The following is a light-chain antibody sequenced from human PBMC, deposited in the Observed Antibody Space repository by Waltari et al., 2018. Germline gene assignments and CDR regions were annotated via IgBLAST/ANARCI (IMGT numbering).Light chain of an antibody. CDR2: GKN. CDR1: SLRSYY. V-gene: IGLV3-19*01. Sequence: SSELTQDPAVSVALGQTVRITCQGDSLRSYYASWDQQKPGQAPVLVIYGKNNRPSGIPELVSGSSSGNPASLTITGAQAEDEADYYCNSRDSSGNHVVFGGGTKLTVL. CDR3: NSRDSSGNHVV. J-gene: IGLJ2*01.